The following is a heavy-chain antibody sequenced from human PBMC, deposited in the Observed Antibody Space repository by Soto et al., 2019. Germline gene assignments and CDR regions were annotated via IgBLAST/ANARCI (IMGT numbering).Heavy chain of an antibody. CDR2: ISYDGSNK. D-gene: IGHD3-9*01. CDR3: ARGPHFDWLYNWFDP. Sequence: LRLSCAASGFTFSSYAMHWVRQAPGKGLEWVAVISYDGSNKYYADSVKGRFTISRDNSKNTLYLQMNSLRAEDTAVYYCARGPHFDWLYNWFDPWGQGTLVTVSS. V-gene: IGHV3-30-3*01. J-gene: IGHJ5*02. CDR1: GFTFSSYA.